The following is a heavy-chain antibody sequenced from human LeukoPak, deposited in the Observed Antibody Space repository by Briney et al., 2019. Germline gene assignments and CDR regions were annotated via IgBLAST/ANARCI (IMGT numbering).Heavy chain of an antibody. CDR1: GFTFSSYW. CDR3: ARAATTGLYYYYYGMDV. CDR2: ISYDGSNK. V-gene: IGHV3-30-3*01. D-gene: IGHD6-25*01. J-gene: IGHJ6*02. Sequence: GGSLRLSCAASGFTFSSYWMSWVRRAPGKGLEWVAVISYDGSNKYYADSVKGRFTISRDNSKNTLYLQMNSLRAEDTAVYYCARAATTGLYYYYYGMDVWGQGTTVTVSS.